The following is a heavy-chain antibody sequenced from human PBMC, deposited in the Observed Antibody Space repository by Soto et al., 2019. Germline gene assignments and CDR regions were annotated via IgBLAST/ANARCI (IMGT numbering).Heavy chain of an antibody. CDR1: GGTLSSGNYY. J-gene: IGHJ4*02. CDR3: ATMGTPVTGLYYFDY. V-gene: IGHV4-30-4*01. D-gene: IGHD4-17*01. CDR2: ISYSGTT. Sequence: PSETLSVTCTVSGGTLSSGNYYWSWIRQPPGKGLEWIGFISYSGTTHYSASLRSRVSISVDTSKNQFSLDLSSVTAADTAVYYCATMGTPVTGLYYFDYWGQGTLVTVSS.